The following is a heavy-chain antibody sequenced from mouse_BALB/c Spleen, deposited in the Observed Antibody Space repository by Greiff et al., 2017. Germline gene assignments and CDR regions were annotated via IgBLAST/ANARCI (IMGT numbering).Heavy chain of an antibody. CDR2: ISTYYGDA. CDR3: ARSYDGSFDY. D-gene: IGHD2-3*01. V-gene: IGHV1S137*01. J-gene: IGHJ2*01. Sequence: QVQLQQSGAELVRPGVSVKISCKGSGYTFTDYAMHWVKQSHAKSLEWIGVISTYYGDASYNQKFKGKATMTVDKSSSTAYMDLTRLTSEDSAIYYCARSYDGSFDYWGQGTTLTVSA. CDR1: GYTFTDYA.